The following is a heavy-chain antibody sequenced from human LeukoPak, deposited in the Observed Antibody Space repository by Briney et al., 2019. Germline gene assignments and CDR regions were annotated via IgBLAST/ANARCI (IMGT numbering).Heavy chain of an antibody. V-gene: IGHV3-23*01. CDR1: GFTFSSYA. D-gene: IGHD1-7*01. CDR2: ISGSGGST. J-gene: IGHJ3*02. Sequence: GGSLRLSCAASGFTFSSYAMSWVRQAPGRGLEWVSAISGSGGSTYYADSVKGRFTISRDNSKNTLYLQMNSLRAEDTAVYYCAKGLCNWNYLGAFDIWGQGTMVTVSS. CDR3: AKGLCNWNYLGAFDI.